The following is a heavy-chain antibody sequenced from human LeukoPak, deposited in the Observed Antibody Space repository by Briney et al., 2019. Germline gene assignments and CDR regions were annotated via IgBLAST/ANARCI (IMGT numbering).Heavy chain of an antibody. J-gene: IGHJ4*02. D-gene: IGHD6-13*01. CDR3: ARDPDYSSSLDY. CDR1: GGSISSSSYY. CDR2: IYYSGST. Sequence: SETLSLTCTVSGGSISSSSYYWGWIRQPPGKGLEWIGSIYYSGSTYYNPSLKSRVTISVDTSKNQFSLKLSSVTAADTAVYYCARDPDYSSSLDYWGQGTLVTVSS. V-gene: IGHV4-39*07.